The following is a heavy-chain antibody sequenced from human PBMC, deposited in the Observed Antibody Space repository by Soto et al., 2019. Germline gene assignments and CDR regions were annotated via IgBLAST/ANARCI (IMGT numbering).Heavy chain of an antibody. Sequence: GGSLRLSCAASGFTFSSYAMSWVRQAPGKGLEWVSAISGSGGSTYYADSVKGWFTISRDNSKNTLYLQMNSLRAEDTAVYYCAKASGLGYCSGGSCYYIDYWGQGTLVTVSS. CDR1: GFTFSSYA. CDR3: AKASGLGYCSGGSCYYIDY. V-gene: IGHV3-23*01. D-gene: IGHD2-15*01. CDR2: ISGSGGST. J-gene: IGHJ4*02.